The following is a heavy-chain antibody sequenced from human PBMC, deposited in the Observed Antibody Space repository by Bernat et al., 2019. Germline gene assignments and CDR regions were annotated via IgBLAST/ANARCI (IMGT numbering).Heavy chain of an antibody. CDR2: IIPILGIA. CDR1: GGTFSSYA. V-gene: IGHV1-69*04. J-gene: IGHJ5*02. D-gene: IGHD1-26*01. Sequence: QVQLVQSGAEVKKPGSSVKVSCKASGGTFSSYAISWVRQAPGQGLEWMGRIIPILGIANYAQKFQGRVTITADKSTSTAYMELSSLRSEDTAVYYCASDGWELFKFWFDPWGQGTLVTVSS. CDR3: ASDGWELFKFWFDP.